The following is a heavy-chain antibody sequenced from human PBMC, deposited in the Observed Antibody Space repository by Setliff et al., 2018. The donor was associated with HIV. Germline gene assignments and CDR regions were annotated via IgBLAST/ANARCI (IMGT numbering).Heavy chain of an antibody. V-gene: IGHV1-3*01. J-gene: IGHJ5*02. D-gene: IGHD6-19*01. CDR3: ARDVGSVWHNWFDP. CDR1: GYGFTRKI. Sequence: ASVKVSCKASGYGFTRKIIHWVRQAPGQRLEWMGWINVGSGNTKYSLRFQDGVTLTRDTSATTAYMELSSLRSEDTAVYYCARDVGSVWHNWFDPWGQGTLVTVSS. CDR2: INVGSGNT.